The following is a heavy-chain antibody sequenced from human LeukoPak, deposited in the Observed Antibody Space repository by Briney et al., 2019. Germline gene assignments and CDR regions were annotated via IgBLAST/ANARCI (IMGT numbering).Heavy chain of an antibody. CDR3: ARGLQLGYYYGMDV. Sequence: SETLSLTCTVSGGSISSSSNYWDWIRQPPGEGLEWIGSIYYSGNTYYNPSLKSRVTISVDTSKNQFSLKLSSVTAADTAVYYCARGLQLGYYYGMDVWGQGTTVTVSS. CDR2: IYYSGNT. V-gene: IGHV4-39*07. J-gene: IGHJ6*02. CDR1: GGSISSSSNY. D-gene: IGHD2-21*02.